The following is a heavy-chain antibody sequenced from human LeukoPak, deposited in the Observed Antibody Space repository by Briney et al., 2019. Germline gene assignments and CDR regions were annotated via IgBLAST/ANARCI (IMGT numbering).Heavy chain of an antibody. J-gene: IGHJ4*02. CDR2: ISGYNGNT. CDR1: GYTFTTYN. CDR3: ARVAARPRSLDY. V-gene: IGHV1-18*01. Sequence: ASVKVSCKASGYTFTTYNINWVRQAPGQGLEWMGWISGYNGNTNYAQKLQGRVTMTTDTSTSTAYMELRSLKSDDTAVYYCARVAARPRSLDYWGQGTLVTVSS. D-gene: IGHD6-6*01.